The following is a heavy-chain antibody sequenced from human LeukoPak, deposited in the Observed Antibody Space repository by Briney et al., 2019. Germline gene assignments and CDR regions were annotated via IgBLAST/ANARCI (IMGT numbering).Heavy chain of an antibody. Sequence: PSETLSLTCTVSGGSISSYYWSWIRQPPGKGLEWIGEINHSGSTNYNPSLKSRVTISVDTSKNQFSLKLSSVTAADTAVYYCASGSGNYYSYAMDVWGQGTTVTVSS. V-gene: IGHV4-34*01. CDR3: ASGSGNYYSYAMDV. CDR1: GGSISSYY. J-gene: IGHJ6*02. CDR2: INHSGST.